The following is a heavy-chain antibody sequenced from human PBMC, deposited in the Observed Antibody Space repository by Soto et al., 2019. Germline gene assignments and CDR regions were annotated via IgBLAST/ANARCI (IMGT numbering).Heavy chain of an antibody. CDR1: GGSISSGGYS. CDR2: IYHSGST. D-gene: IGHD4-17*01. CDR3: ARDRADYGDYFRGWFDP. J-gene: IGHJ5*02. Sequence: QLQLQESGSGLVKPSQTLSLTCAVSGGSISSGGYSWSWIRQPPGKGLEWIGYIYHSGSTYYNPYLQSRVPISVDRSKNQFSLKLSSVTAADTAVYYCARDRADYGDYFRGWFDPWGQGTLVTVSS. V-gene: IGHV4-30-2*01.